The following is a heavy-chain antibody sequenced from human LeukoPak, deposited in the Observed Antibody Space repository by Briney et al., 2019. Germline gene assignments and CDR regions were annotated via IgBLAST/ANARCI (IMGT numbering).Heavy chain of an antibody. Sequence: QSGGSLRLSCAASGFTFSSYEMNWVRQAPGKGLEWVSYISSSGSTIYYADSVKGRFTISRDNAKNSLYLQMNSLRAEDTAVYYCARVSPMVYGSGSTDAFDIWGQGTMVTVSS. D-gene: IGHD3-10*01. CDR2: ISSSGSTI. CDR3: ARVSPMVYGSGSTDAFDI. V-gene: IGHV3-48*03. CDR1: GFTFSSYE. J-gene: IGHJ3*02.